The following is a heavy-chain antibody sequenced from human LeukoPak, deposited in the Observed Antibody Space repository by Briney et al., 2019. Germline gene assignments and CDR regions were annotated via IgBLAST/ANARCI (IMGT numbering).Heavy chain of an antibody. Sequence: GGSLRLSCAASGFTFSDYYMSWIRQAPGKGLEWVSYISSSGSTIFYADSVKGRFTTSRDNAKYSLYLQMNSLRAEDTAVYYCARGPYSGSGPVGYWGQGTLVTVSS. J-gene: IGHJ4*02. D-gene: IGHD1-26*01. V-gene: IGHV3-11*01. CDR3: ARGPYSGSGPVGY. CDR2: ISSSGSTI. CDR1: GFTFSDYY.